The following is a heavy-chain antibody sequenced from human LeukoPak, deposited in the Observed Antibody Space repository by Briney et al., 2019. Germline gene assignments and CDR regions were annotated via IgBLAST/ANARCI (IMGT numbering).Heavy chain of an antibody. CDR1: GGSISSSSYY. CDR3: ARARDMGLRLGELSLSYFDY. CDR2: IYYSGST. V-gene: IGHV4-39*07. Sequence: SETLSLTCTVSGGSISSSSYYWGWIRQPPGKGLEWIGSIYYSGSTYYNPSLKSRVTISVNTSKNQFSLKLSSVTAADTAVYYCARARDMGLRLGELSLSYFDYWGQGTLVTVSS. D-gene: IGHD3-16*02. J-gene: IGHJ4*02.